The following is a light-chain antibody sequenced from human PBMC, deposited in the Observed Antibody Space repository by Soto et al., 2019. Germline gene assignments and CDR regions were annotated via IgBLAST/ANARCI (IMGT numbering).Light chain of an antibody. V-gene: IGKV1-39*01. CDR3: QQSYSTPLT. Sequence: DIHMTQSPSSPSASVGDRVTMTCRASQSIRKDLNWYQQKPGKAPKLLIYAASSLQSGVPSRFSGSGSGRDFTLTISSLQPEDFATYYCQQSYSTPLTFGGGTKVDVK. CDR1: QSIRKD. CDR2: AAS. J-gene: IGKJ4*01.